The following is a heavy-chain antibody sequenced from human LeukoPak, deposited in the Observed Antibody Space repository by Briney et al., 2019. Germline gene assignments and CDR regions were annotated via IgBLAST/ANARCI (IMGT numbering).Heavy chain of an antibody. V-gene: IGHV1-18*01. J-gene: IGHJ4*02. CDR3: LRDAQRPRLTPDY. CDR2: ISTYNGDT. Sequence: GASGKVSCKASGYTFNTYGISWVRQAPGQGLEWVGWISTYNGDTNYVQNLQGRVTMTTDTSTSTAYMELMSLRSDDTAVYYCLRDAQRPRLTPDYWGQGTLVTVSS. D-gene: IGHD6-25*01. CDR1: GYTFNTYG.